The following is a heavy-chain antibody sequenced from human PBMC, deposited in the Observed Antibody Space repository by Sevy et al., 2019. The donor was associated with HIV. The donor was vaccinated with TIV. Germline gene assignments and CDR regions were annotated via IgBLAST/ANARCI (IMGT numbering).Heavy chain of an antibody. D-gene: IGHD2-15*01. V-gene: IGHV3-23*01. CDR1: GFTFSSYA. Sequence: GGSLRLSCAASGFTFSSYAMSWVRQAPGKGLEWVSAISGSGGSTYYADSVKGRFTISRDNSKNTLYLQMNSLRAEDTAVYYCALHCSGGSCYPYWGQGTLVTVS. CDR3: ALHCSGGSCYPY. CDR2: ISGSGGST. J-gene: IGHJ4*02.